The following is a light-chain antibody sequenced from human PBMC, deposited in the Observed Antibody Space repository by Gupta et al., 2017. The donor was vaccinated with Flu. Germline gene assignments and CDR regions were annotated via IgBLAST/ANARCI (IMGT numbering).Light chain of an antibody. Sequence: SHGLVQPHSVSATPWQTAKLTCGGNDIGSKNVHWYQQKPGQAPVLVVYSDSGRPSGIPERLSGSNSENTATLTISRVEAGDEADYYCQVWDGSTDHPVFGGGTTLTVL. CDR3: QVWDGSTDHPV. CDR1: DIGSKN. CDR2: SDS. J-gene: IGLJ2*01. V-gene: IGLV3-21*02.